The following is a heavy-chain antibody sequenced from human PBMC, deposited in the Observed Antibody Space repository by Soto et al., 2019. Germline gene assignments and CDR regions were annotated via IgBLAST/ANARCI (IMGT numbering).Heavy chain of an antibody. D-gene: IGHD1-1*01. J-gene: IGHJ5*01. V-gene: IGHV1-18*01. CDR2: ISVLNGYA. CDR3: SKNGTTWFAS. Sequence: QVQLVQSGPELKKPGASVKVSCKTSGYSFHNSGISWVRQAPGHGLEWMGWISVLNGYAHYGQKFQGRVIMTADTFTSTAYMELRGLRSDDTAMYYCSKNGTTWFASWGQGTPVTVSS. CDR1: GYSFHNSG.